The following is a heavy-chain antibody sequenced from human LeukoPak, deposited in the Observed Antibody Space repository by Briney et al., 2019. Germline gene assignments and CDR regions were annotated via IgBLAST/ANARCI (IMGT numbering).Heavy chain of an antibody. CDR3: ARDLNDYYGSGSSYNWFDP. V-gene: IGHV3-30-3*01. D-gene: IGHD3-10*01. Sequence: GGSLRLSCAASGFTFSSYAMHWVRQAPGKGLESVAVISYDGSNKYYADSVKGRFTISRDNSKNTLYLQMNSLRAEDTAVYFCARDLNDYYGSGSSYNWFDPWGQGTLVTVSS. CDR1: GFTFSSYA. CDR2: ISYDGSNK. J-gene: IGHJ5*02.